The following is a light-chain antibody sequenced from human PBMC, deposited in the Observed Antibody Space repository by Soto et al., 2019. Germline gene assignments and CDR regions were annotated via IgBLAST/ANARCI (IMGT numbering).Light chain of an antibody. CDR2: AAS. CDR1: QSISSY. CDR3: QQSYSTPRT. J-gene: IGKJ1*01. Sequence: DIQMTQSPSSLSASVGDRVTITCRASQSISSYLNWYQQKPGKAPKLLIYAASSLQGGVPSRFSGSGSGTDFTLTISSLQPEDFAIYYCQQSYSTPRTFGQGTKVEIK. V-gene: IGKV1-39*01.